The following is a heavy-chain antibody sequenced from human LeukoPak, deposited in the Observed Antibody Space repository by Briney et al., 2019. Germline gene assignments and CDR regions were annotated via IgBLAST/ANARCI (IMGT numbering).Heavy chain of an antibody. D-gene: IGHD2-15*01. Sequence: ASVKVSCKASGYTFTSYGISWVRQAPGQRLEWMGWISAYNGNTNYAQKLQGRVTMTTDTSTSTAYMELRSLRSDDTAVYYCAIYCSGGSCLDYSRQGALVTVSS. V-gene: IGHV1-18*01. CDR3: AIYCSGGSCLDY. CDR1: GYTFTSYG. CDR2: ISAYNGNT. J-gene: IGHJ4*02.